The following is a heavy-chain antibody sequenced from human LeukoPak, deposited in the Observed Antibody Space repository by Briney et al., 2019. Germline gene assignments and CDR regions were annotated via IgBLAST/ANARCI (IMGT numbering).Heavy chain of an antibody. CDR1: GFTFSSYA. Sequence: PGGSLRLSCAASGFTFSSYAMSWVRQAPGKGLEWVSTISSSGGGTYYADSVKGRFTISRDNSKNTLYLQMNSLRGEDTAVYYCAKYAPPTTVVTRFFDYWAREPWSPSPQ. CDR2: ISSSGGGT. CDR3: AKYAPPTTVVTRFFDY. V-gene: IGHV3-23*01. J-gene: IGHJ4*02. D-gene: IGHD4-23*01.